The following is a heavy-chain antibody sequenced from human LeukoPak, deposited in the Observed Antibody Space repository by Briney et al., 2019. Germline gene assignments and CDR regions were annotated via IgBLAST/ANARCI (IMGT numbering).Heavy chain of an antibody. J-gene: IGHJ4*02. CDR1: GYTFTGYY. D-gene: IGHD3-3*01. CDR2: INPKSGGT. V-gene: IGHV1-2*02. CDR3: ARGGIFGVVIRTYYFDY. Sequence: ASVKVSCKASGYTFTGYYMHWVRQAPGQGLEWMGWINPKSGGTNYAQKFEGRVTMTRDTSISTAYMELSRLRSDDTAVYYCARGGIFGVVIRTYYFDYWGQGTLVTVSS.